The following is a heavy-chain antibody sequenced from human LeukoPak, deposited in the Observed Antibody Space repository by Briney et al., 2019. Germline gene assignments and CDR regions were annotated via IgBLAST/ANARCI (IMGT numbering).Heavy chain of an antibody. CDR3: ARDRKDSYNYYGMDV. CDR1: GGSISSYY. J-gene: IGHJ6*02. Sequence: SETLSLTCTVSGGSISSYYWSWIRQPPGKGLEWLGYIYYSGNTKYNPTLKSRVTISVDTSKNQFSLKLSSVTAADTAVYYCARDRKDSYNYYGMDVWGQGTTVTVSS. V-gene: IGHV4-59*01. CDR2: IYYSGNT.